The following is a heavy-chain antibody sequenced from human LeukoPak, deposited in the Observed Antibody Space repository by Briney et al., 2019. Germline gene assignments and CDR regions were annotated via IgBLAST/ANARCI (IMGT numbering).Heavy chain of an antibody. CDR3: AKDSSGYYFDYFDY. Sequence: GGSLRLSSAASGFTFTNFWMHWVRRVPGKGLVWVSRINSDASDTNYADSVKGRFTISRDNARNTLYLQMNSLRAEDTAVYYCAKDSSGYYFDYFDYWGQGTLVTVSS. J-gene: IGHJ4*02. D-gene: IGHD3-22*01. CDR2: INSDASDT. CDR1: GFTFTNFW. V-gene: IGHV3-74*01.